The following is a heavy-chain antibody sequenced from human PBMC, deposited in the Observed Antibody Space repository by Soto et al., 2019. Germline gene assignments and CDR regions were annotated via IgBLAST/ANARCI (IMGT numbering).Heavy chain of an antibody. J-gene: IGHJ6*02. D-gene: IGHD1-1*01. CDR2: INHRGSL. V-gene: IGHV4-31*03. CDR3: ARELPQRQGRNMDV. CDR1: GGSISSGGYY. Sequence: PSETLSLTCTVSGGSISSGGYYWTWIRHRPGEGLEWFGYINHRGSLYYNPSLESRVSMSVDTSKNQFSLNLSSVTAADTAVYYCARELPQRQGRNMDVWGQGTTVTVSS.